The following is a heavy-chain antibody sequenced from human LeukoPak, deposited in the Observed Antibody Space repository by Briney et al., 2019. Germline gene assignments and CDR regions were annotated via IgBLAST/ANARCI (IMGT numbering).Heavy chain of an antibody. J-gene: IGHJ4*02. CDR3: ATLSLPSYFDY. CDR2: IYHSGST. Sequence: SGTLSLTCAVSGGSISSSNWWNWVRQPPGKGLEWIGEIYHSGSTNYNPSPKTRLTISVDKSKNQFSLKLSSVTAADTAIYYCATLSLPSYFDYWGQGALVTVSS. CDR1: GGSISSSNW. V-gene: IGHV4-4*02.